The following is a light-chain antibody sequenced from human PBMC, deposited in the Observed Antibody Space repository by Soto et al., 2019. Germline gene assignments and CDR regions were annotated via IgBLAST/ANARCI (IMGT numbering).Light chain of an antibody. CDR2: DAS. CDR3: QHYDVWPLT. V-gene: IGKV3-15*01. Sequence: EIVLTQSPATLSVSPGGGATLSCRASQSVSSHLAWYQQKPGQGPRLLIYDASTRATGIPARFSGSGSGTEFTLTISSLQSEDFGVYYCQHYDVWPLTFGQGPKVDIK. CDR1: QSVSSH. J-gene: IGKJ1*01.